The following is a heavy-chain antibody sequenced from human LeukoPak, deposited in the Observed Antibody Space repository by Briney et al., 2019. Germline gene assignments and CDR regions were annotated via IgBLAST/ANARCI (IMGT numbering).Heavy chain of an antibody. CDR1: GFTFDNYA. Sequence: GGSLRLSCAASGFTFDNYAMHWVRQAPGKGLGWVSGISWNGGSIGYADSVKGRFTISRDNAKNSLYLQMNSLRAEDTALYYCARVAGSITYMDVWGKGTTVTVSS. J-gene: IGHJ6*03. D-gene: IGHD2-2*01. V-gene: IGHV3-9*01. CDR3: ARVAGSITYMDV. CDR2: ISWNGGSI.